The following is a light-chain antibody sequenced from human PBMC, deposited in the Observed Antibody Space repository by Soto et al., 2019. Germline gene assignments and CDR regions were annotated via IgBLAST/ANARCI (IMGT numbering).Light chain of an antibody. J-gene: IGKJ1*01. CDR2: AAS. V-gene: IGKV1-27*01. CDR3: QKYNSAPWT. CDR1: QGISND. Sequence: DIQMTQSPSSLSASVGDRVTSTCRASQGISNDLAWYQQKPGKVPKLLIYAASTLQSGVPSRFSGSGSGTDFTLTISILQPEDVATYYCQKYNSAPWTFGQGTKVEIK.